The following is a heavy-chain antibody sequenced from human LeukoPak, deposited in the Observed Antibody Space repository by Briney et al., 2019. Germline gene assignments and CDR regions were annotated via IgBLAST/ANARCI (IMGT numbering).Heavy chain of an antibody. CDR3: ARAGYRDAFDI. V-gene: IGHV4-34*01. Sequence: KPSETLSLTCAVYGGSFSGYYWSWIRQPPGKGLEWIGEINHSGSTNYNPSLKSRVTISVDTSKNQFSLKLSSVTAEDTAVYYCARAGYRDAFDIWGQGTMVTVSS. D-gene: IGHD3-9*01. J-gene: IGHJ3*02. CDR2: INHSGST. CDR1: GGSFSGYY.